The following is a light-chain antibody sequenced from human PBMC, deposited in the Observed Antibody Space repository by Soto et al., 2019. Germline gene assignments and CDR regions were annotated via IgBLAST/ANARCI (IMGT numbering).Light chain of an antibody. CDR1: SSDIGSYNR. CDR3: NSFTSSSTLV. Sequence: QSVLTQPASVSGSPGQSITISCTGTSSDIGSYNRVSWYQQPPGTAPKLIIYEVNNRPSGVPDRFSGSKSGNTASLTISGLQAEDEADYYCNSFTSSSTLVFGGGTKVTVL. J-gene: IGLJ2*01. CDR2: EVN. V-gene: IGLV2-18*02.